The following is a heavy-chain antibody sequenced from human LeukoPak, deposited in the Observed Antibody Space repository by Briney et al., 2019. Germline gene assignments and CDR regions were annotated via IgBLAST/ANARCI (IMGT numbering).Heavy chain of an antibody. V-gene: IGHV1-46*01. D-gene: IGHD3-22*01. Sequence: ASVKVSCKASGYTFTDYYMHWVRQAPGQGLEWMGIINPSSGSTSYAQKFQGRVTMTRDTSTSTVYLELSRLRSEDTAVYFCARPVPRHYDTRGANWFDPWGQGTLVTVSS. CDR1: GYTFTDYY. J-gene: IGHJ5*02. CDR3: ARPVPRHYDTRGANWFDP. CDR2: INPSSGST.